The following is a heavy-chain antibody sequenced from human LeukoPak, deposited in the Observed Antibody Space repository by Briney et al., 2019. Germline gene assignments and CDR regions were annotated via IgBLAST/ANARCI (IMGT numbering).Heavy chain of an antibody. J-gene: IGHJ4*02. CDR3: AKDYYDSSGYYLDY. V-gene: IGHV3-23*01. CDR1: GFTFSSYT. D-gene: IGHD3-22*01. CDR2: ISGSGSST. Sequence: GGSLRLSCAASGFTFSSYTMSWVRQAPGMGLEWVSAISGSGSSTYYADSVKGRFTISRDNSKNTLFLQMNSLRAEDTAIYYCAKDYYDSSGYYLDYWGQGTLVTVSS.